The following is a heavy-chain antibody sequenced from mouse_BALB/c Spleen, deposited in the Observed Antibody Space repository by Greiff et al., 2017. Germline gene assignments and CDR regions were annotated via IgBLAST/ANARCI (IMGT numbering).Heavy chain of an antibody. D-gene: IGHD4-1*01. V-gene: IGHV2-2*02. J-gene: IGHJ4*01. CDR2: IWSGGST. CDR3: ARKSLRLGRYAMDD. Sequence: QVQLQQSGPGLVQPSQSLSITCTVSGFSLTSYGVHWVRQSPGKGLEWLGVIWSGGSTDYNAAFISRLCISKDNSKSQVFFKMNSLQANDTAIYYCARKSLRLGRYAMDDRGQGTSGTVSS. CDR1: GFSLTSYG.